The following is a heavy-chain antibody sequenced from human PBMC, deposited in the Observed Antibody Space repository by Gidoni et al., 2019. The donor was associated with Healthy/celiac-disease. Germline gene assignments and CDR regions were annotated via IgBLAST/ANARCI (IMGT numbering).Heavy chain of an antibody. CDR1: GFTFSSYG. V-gene: IGHV3-33*01. J-gene: IGHJ4*02. D-gene: IGHD3-10*01. Sequence: QVQLVESGGGVVQPGRSLRLSCAASGFTFSSYGMPWVRQAPGKGLEWVAVIWYDGSNKYYADSVKGRFTISRDNSKNTLYLQMNSLRAEDTAVYYCARDGRLVRGVESRSLYYFDYWGQGTLVTVSS. CDR3: ARDGRLVRGVESRSLYYFDY. CDR2: IWYDGSNK.